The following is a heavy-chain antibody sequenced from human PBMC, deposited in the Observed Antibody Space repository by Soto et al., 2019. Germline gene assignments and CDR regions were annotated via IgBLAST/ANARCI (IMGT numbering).Heavy chain of an antibody. CDR1: GGTFSSYA. CDR3: ARGLGEIRSTYYYYFGMDV. D-gene: IGHD3-16*01. CDR2: IIPIFGTA. J-gene: IGHJ6*02. V-gene: IGHV1-69*06. Sequence: QLQLVHSGAEVKKPGSSVKVSCKASGGTFSSYAISWVRQAPGQGLEWMGGIIPIFGTANYAQKFQGRVTMTADKSTSTAYMELGSVRSEDTAVYYCARGLGEIRSTYYYYFGMDVWGQGTTGTVSS.